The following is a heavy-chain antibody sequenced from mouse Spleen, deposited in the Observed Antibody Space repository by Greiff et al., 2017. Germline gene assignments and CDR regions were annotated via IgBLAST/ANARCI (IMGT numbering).Heavy chain of an antibody. CDR2: IYPGNSDT. CDR1: GYTFTSYW. J-gene: IGHJ2*01. CDR3: TRGGTYYGSSPFDY. Sequence: VQLQQPGTELVKPGASVKMSCKASGYTFTSYWMHWVKQRPGQGLEWIGAIYPGNSDTSYNQKFKGKAKLTAVTSTSTAYMELSSLTNEDSAVYYCTRGGTYYGSSPFDYWGQGTTLTVSS. D-gene: IGHD1-1*01. V-gene: IGHV1-5*01.